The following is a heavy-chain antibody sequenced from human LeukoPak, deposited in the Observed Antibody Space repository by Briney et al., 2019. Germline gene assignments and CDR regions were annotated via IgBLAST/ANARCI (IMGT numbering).Heavy chain of an antibody. CDR3: AKERASTTPNWFDP. D-gene: IGHD1-1*01. CDR1: GFTFSSYA. J-gene: IGHJ5*02. CDR2: ISGTGGST. V-gene: IGHV3-23*01. Sequence: PGASLRLSCAASGFTFSSYAMSWVRQAPGKGLEWVSAISGTGGSTYYADSVKGRFPISRDNSKNTLYVQMNSLRAEDTAVYYWAKERASTTPNWFDPWGQGTLVTVSS.